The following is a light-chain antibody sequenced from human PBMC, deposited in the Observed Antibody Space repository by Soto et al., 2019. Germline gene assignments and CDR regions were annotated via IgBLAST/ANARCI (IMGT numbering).Light chain of an antibody. CDR3: AAWDDSLNGVV. Sequence: QSVLTQPPSASGTPGQRVTMSCSGSSSNIGGNTVNWYQQLPGTAPKLLMYNNNQRPSGVPDRFSGSKSGSSASLAISGLQSEDEADYYCAAWDDSLNGVVFGGGTKLTVL. CDR1: SSNIGGNT. V-gene: IGLV1-44*01. J-gene: IGLJ2*01. CDR2: NNN.